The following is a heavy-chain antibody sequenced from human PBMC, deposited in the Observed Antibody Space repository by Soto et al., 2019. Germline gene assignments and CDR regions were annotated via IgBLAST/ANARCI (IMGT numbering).Heavy chain of an antibody. V-gene: IGHV3-23*01. J-gene: IGHJ5*01. D-gene: IGHD2-2*01. CDR2: IGGSGHIT. Sequence: GGSLRLSCAASGFTFSSYAMSWVRQAPGKGLEWVSAIGGSGHITYYADSVKGRFTISRDNSKNTLYLQMNSLRAEDTAVYYCAKDRTVVVPASMGNWFDPWGQGTLVTVS. CDR1: GFTFSSYA. CDR3: AKDRTVVVPASMGNWFDP.